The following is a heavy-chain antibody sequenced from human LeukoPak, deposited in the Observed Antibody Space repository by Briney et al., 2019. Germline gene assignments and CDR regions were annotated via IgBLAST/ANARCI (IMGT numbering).Heavy chain of an antibody. Sequence: SVKVSCKASGGTFSSYAISWVRQAPGQGLEWMGRIIPIFGTANYAQKFQGRVTITTDESTSTAYMELSSLRSEDTAVYYCARKDLGSMADDYWGQGTLVTVSS. J-gene: IGHJ4*02. CDR2: IIPIFGTA. V-gene: IGHV1-69*05. D-gene: IGHD2/OR15-2a*01. CDR3: ARKDLGSMADDY. CDR1: GGTFSSYA.